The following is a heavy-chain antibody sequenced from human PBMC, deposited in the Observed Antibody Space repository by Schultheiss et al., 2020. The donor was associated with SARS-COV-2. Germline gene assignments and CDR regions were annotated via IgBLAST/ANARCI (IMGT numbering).Heavy chain of an antibody. CDR2: TYYRSKWYN. Sequence: SQTLSLTCAISGDSVSSNSAAWNWIRQSSSRGLEWLGKTYYRSKWYNDYAASVKSRITINPDTSKNQFSLQLNSVTPEDTAVYYCARDETGTSWSVPAYWGQGTLVTVSS. D-gene: IGHD3-10*01. CDR3: ARDETGTSWSVPAY. J-gene: IGHJ4*02. V-gene: IGHV6-1*01. CDR1: GDSVSSNSAA.